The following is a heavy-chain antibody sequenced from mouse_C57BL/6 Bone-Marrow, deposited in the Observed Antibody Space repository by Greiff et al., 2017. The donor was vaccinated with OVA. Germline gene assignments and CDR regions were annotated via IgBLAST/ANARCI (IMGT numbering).Heavy chain of an antibody. V-gene: IGHV10-1*01. Sequence: EVQLVESGGGLVQPKGSLKLSCAASGFSFNTYAMNWVRQAPGKGLEWVARIRSKSNNYATYYADSVKDRFTISRDDSESMLYLQMNNLKTEDTAMYYCVRPYHDYDRGGYYAMDYWGQGTSVTVSS. CDR3: VRPYHDYDRGGYYAMDY. CDR2: IRSKSNNYAT. D-gene: IGHD2-4*01. CDR1: GFSFNTYA. J-gene: IGHJ4*01.